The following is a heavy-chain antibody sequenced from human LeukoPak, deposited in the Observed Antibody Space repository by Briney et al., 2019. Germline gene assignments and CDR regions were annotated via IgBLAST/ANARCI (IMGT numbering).Heavy chain of an antibody. D-gene: IGHD3-9*01. CDR2: INHSGNT. V-gene: IGHV4-34*01. CDR3: ARQYSDILTGYHRGELYWYFDL. J-gene: IGHJ2*01. Sequence: SETLSLTCAVYGGSFSGYYWSWIRQPPGKGLEWIGEINHSGNTNYNPSLKSRVTISVDTSKNQFSLKLSSVTAADTAVYYCARQYSDILTGYHRGELYWYFDLWGRGTLVTVSS. CDR1: GGSFSGYY.